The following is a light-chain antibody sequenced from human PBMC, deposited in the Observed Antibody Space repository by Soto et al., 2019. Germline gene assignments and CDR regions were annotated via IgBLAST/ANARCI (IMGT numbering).Light chain of an antibody. CDR1: QSVSSK. CDR2: GAS. CDR3: QQYNNWPLT. J-gene: IGKJ4*01. Sequence: EIVMTQSPATLSVSPGERATLSCRSSQSVSSKLAWYQQKPGQAPRLLIYGASTRATGIPARFSGSESETEFTLTISSLQSEDFAVYYCQQYNNWPLTFGGGTKVEI. V-gene: IGKV3-15*01.